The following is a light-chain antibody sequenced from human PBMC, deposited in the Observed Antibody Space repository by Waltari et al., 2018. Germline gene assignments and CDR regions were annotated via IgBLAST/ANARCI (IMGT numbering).Light chain of an antibody. Sequence: QSVLTQPPSASGTPGQRVTISCSGSSSNIGSNYVYWYQQLPGTAPKLLIYRNNQRPSGVPDRFSGSQSGTSASLAISGLRSEDEADYYCAAWDDSLSGPVVGGGTKLTVL. CDR3: AAWDDSLSGPV. CDR1: SSNIGSNY. CDR2: RNN. J-gene: IGLJ2*01. V-gene: IGLV1-47*01.